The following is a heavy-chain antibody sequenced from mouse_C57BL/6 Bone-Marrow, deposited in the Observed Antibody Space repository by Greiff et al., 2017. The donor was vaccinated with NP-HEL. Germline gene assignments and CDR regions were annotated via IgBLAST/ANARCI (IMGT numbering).Heavy chain of an antibody. CDR2: ISSGGSYT. V-gene: IGHV5-6*01. CDR3: ARHEEVTPFAY. CDR1: GFTFSSYG. D-gene: IGHD2-5*01. J-gene: IGHJ3*01. Sequence: EVKLQESGGDLVKPGGSLKLSCAASGFTFSSYGMSWVRQTPDKRLEWVATISSGGSYTYYPDSVKGRFTISRDNAKNTLYLQMSSLKSEDTAMYYCARHEEVTPFAYWGQGTLVTVSA.